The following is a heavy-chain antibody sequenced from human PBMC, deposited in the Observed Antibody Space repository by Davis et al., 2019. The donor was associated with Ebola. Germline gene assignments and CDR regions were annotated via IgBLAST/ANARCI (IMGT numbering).Heavy chain of an antibody. J-gene: IGHJ6*02. V-gene: IGHV3-7*01. CDR1: GFTFSSYW. D-gene: IGHD6-13*01. CDR3: ARAAAKFDYGMDV. CDR2: IKQDGSEK. Sequence: GGSLSLSCAASGFTFSSYWMSWVRQAPGTGLEWVANIKQDGSEKYYVDSVKGRFTISRDNAKNSLYLQMNSLRAEDTAVYYCARAAAKFDYGMDVWGQGTTVTVSS.